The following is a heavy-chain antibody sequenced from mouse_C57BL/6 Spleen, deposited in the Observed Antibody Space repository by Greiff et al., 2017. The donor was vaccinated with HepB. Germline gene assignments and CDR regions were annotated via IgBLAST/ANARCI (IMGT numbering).Heavy chain of an antibody. D-gene: IGHD1-1*01. V-gene: IGHV1-54*01. CDR1: GYAFTNYL. CDR2: INPGSGGT. J-gene: IGHJ3*01. Sequence: VQLQQSGTELIRPGTSVKVSCKASGYAFTNYLIEWVKQRPGQGLEWIGVINPGSGGTNYNEKFKGKATLTADKSSSTAYMQLSSLTSEDSAVYVCARSQFITTGFAYWGQGTLVTVSA. CDR3: ARSQFITTGFAY.